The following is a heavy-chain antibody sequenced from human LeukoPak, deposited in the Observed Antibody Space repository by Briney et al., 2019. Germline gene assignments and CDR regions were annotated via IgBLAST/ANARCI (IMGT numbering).Heavy chain of an antibody. J-gene: IGHJ4*02. Sequence: PSETLSLTCTVSGGSISSYYWSWIRQPPGKGLEWIGYTYYSGSTNYNPSLKSRVTISVDTFKNQFSLKLSSVTAADTAVYYCARGLTTYYDRSGDDYWGQGTLVTVSS. CDR1: GGSISSYY. CDR3: ARGLTTYYDRSGDDY. D-gene: IGHD3-22*01. V-gene: IGHV4-59*01. CDR2: TYYSGST.